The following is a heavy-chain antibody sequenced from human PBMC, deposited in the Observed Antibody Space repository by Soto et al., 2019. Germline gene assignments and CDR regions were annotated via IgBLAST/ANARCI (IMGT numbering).Heavy chain of an antibody. J-gene: IGHJ5*02. CDR3: ARNGDSSDYRGWFDP. Sequence: EVQLVESGGGLVQPGGSLRLSCAASGFTVSSNYMSWVRQVPGKGLGWVSVIYSGGTTYYADSVKGRFTISRDNSKNTLYLQMNSLRAEDTAVYYCARNGDSSDYRGWFDPWGQGTLVTVSS. D-gene: IGHD3-22*01. CDR1: GFTVSSNY. CDR2: IYSGGTT. V-gene: IGHV3-66*01.